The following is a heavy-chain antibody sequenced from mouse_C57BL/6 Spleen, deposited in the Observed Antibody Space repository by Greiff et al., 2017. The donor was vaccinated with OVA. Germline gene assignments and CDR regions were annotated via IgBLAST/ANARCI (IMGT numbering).Heavy chain of an antibody. CDR2: IDPSGSYT. V-gene: IGHV1-50*01. CDR3: ARGDAMDY. CDR1: GYTFTSYW. J-gene: IGHJ4*01. Sequence: VQLQQPGAELVKPGASVKLSCKASGYTFTSYWMQWVKQRPGQGLEWIGEIDPSGSYTNYNQKFKGKATLTVDTSSSTAYMQLSSLTSEDSAVYYCARGDAMDYWGQGTSVTVSS.